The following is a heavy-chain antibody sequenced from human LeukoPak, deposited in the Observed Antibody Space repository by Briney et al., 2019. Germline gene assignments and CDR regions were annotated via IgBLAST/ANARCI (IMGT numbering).Heavy chain of an antibody. Sequence: SETLSLTCTVSGGSISSYYWSWIRQPPGKGLEWIGYIYYSGSTNYNPSLKSRVTISVDTSKNQFSLKLSSVPAADTAVYYCARAKGPTVVPAAIGRFYYYYGMDVWGQGTTVTVSS. D-gene: IGHD2-2*02. CDR3: ARAKGPTVVPAAIGRFYYYYGMDV. V-gene: IGHV4-59*01. J-gene: IGHJ6*02. CDR1: GGSISSYY. CDR2: IYYSGST.